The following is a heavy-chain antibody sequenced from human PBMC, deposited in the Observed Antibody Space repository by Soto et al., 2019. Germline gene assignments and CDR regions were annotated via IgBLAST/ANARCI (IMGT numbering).Heavy chain of an antibody. CDR1: GYSFTSCC. CDR2: ISAYNGNT. Sequence: GVSAKVSSKASGYSFTSCCRCWVRQAPGQGLEWMGWISAYNGNTNYAQKLQGRVTMTTDTSTSTAYMELRSLRSDDTAVYYGANKGYYYGMDVWGQGTTVTVSS. J-gene: IGHJ6*02. V-gene: IGHV1-18*01. CDR3: ANKGYYYGMDV.